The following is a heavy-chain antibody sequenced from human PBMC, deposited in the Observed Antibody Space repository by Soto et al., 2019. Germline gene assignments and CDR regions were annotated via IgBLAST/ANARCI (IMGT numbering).Heavy chain of an antibody. V-gene: IGHV4-59*08. Sequence: LSLTCTVSGVSITSHYWSWIRQSPGKGLEWIAYAHYRGSTNYNPSLKSRVTVSIDTSKSQVSLRLSSVTAADTAVYYCVRHAQWIIRAYWGQGSLVTVSS. CDR1: GVSITSHY. J-gene: IGHJ4*02. D-gene: IGHD5-12*01. CDR2: AHYRGST. CDR3: VRHAQWIIRAY.